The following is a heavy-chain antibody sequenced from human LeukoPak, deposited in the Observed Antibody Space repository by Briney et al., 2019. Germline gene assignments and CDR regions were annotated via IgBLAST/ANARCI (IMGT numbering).Heavy chain of an antibody. CDR3: AREDGMDV. CDR2: INPSGGST. CDR1: GYTSPFYG. Sequence: ASVMVSCKVSGYTSPFYGITWVRQAPGQGLEWMGIINPSGGSTSYAQKFQGRVTMTRDTSTSTVYMELSSLRSEDTAVYYCAREDGMDVWGQGTTVTVSS. V-gene: IGHV1-46*01. J-gene: IGHJ6*02.